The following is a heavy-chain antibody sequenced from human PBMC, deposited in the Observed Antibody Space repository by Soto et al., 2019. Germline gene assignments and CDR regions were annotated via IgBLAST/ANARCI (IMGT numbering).Heavy chain of an antibody. CDR2: IYGGGST. CDR1: GFTVRSNY. CDR3: ARDRRAVPGD. J-gene: IGHJ4*02. D-gene: IGHD6-19*01. Sequence: EVQLVESGGGLVQFGGSLRLSCAASGFTVRSNYMSRVRQAPGKGLEWVSVIYGGGSTYYADSVKGRFTISRDNAKNTMFLQMNSLRVEDTAVYYCARDRRAVPGDWGQGTLVTVSS. V-gene: IGHV3-66*01.